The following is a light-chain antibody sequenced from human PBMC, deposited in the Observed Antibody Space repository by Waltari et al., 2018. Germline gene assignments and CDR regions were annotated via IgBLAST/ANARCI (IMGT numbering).Light chain of an antibody. CDR3: HHRIT. V-gene: IGKV3-11*01. CDR1: QSVYDQ. Sequence: IVLTQSPATLSLSPGERATLSCRTSQSVYDQLAWYQQKPGQAPRLLVYDASNRAAGIPARFSGSGSGTGFTLTISSLEPEDFAVYYCHHRITFGPGTKLDI. CDR2: DAS. J-gene: IGKJ3*01.